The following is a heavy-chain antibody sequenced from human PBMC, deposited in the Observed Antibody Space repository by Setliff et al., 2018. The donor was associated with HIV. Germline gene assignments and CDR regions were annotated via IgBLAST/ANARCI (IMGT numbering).Heavy chain of an antibody. J-gene: IGHJ4*02. V-gene: IGHV3-30*03. D-gene: IGHD6-19*01. CDR3: AIIAVAGTLGY. CDR1: GFTFSSYG. Sequence: PGGSLRLSCAASGFTFSSYGIHWVRQAPGKGLEWVAVISYDGSNKYYADSVKGRFTVARDNSKNTLYLQMKSLRAEDTAVYYCAIIAVAGTLGYWGQGALVTVSS. CDR2: ISYDGSNK.